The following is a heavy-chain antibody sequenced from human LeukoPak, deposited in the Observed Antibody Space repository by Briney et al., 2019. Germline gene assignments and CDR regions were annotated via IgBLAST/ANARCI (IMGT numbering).Heavy chain of an antibody. V-gene: IGHV4-30-4*01. D-gene: IGHD6-19*01. J-gene: IGHJ6*02. Sequence: SQTLSLTCTVSGGSISSGDYSWSWIRQPPGKGLEWIGYIYYSGSTYYNPSLKSRVTISVGTSKNQFSLKLSSVTAADTAVYYCARHLTGIAVAGYYYYGMDVWGQGTTVTVSS. CDR2: IYYSGST. CDR1: GGSISSGDYS. CDR3: ARHLTGIAVAGYYYYGMDV.